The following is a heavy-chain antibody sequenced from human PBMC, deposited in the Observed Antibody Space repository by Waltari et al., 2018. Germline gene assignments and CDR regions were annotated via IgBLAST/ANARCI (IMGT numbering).Heavy chain of an antibody. V-gene: IGHV3-53*01. CDR1: GLTGSRNY. J-gene: IGHJ4*02. CDR3: ARDDSYGQFMRFDF. D-gene: IGHD5-18*01. Sequence: EVQLVESGGGLIQPGGSLRLSCEASGLTGSRNYMSWVRPAPGKGLEWLSAIYSGGNTFYADSVKGRFNISIDNSKNTLYLQMNSLRVDDTAVYYCARDDSYGQFMRFDFWGQGTVVTVSS. CDR2: IYSGGNT.